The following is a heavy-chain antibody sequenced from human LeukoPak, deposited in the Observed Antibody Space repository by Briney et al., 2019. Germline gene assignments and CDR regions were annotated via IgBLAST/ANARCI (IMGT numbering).Heavy chain of an antibody. Sequence: GGTLRLSCAASGFIFSSYGMSWVGQAPGKGLEWVSAISGSGGSTYYADSVKGRFTISRDNSKNTLYLQMNNLRAEDTAVYYCAKTRGSGPFDYWGQGTLVTVSS. V-gene: IGHV3-23*01. CDR3: AKTRGSGPFDY. D-gene: IGHD3-10*01. CDR2: ISGSGGST. J-gene: IGHJ4*02. CDR1: GFIFSSYG.